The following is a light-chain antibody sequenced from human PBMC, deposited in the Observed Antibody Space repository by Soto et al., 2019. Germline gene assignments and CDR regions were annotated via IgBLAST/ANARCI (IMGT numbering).Light chain of an antibody. CDR3: QPANSSQVT. Sequence: DLQMTQSPSAVSASVGDRVTSTCRGSQGISSWLAWYQQKPGKARKLLIYAASSLQSGVPSRFSGSGSGTDFTLTISSLQPEDFATYYCQPANSSQVTFGGGTKVDIK. V-gene: IGKV1-12*01. CDR1: QGISSW. CDR2: AAS. J-gene: IGKJ4*01.